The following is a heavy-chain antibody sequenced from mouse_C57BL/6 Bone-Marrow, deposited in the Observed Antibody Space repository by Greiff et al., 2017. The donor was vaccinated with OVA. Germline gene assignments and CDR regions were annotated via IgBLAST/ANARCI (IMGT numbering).Heavy chain of an antibody. J-gene: IGHJ1*03. CDR1: GYTFTSYW. Sequence: QVQLQQPGAELVKPGASVKMSCKASGYTFTSYWITWVKQRPGQGLEWIGDIYPGSGSTNYNEKFKSKATLTVDTSSSTAYMQRSSLTSEDSAVYYCARELYWYFDVWGTGTTVTVSS. V-gene: IGHV1-55*01. CDR2: IYPGSGST. CDR3: ARELYWYFDV.